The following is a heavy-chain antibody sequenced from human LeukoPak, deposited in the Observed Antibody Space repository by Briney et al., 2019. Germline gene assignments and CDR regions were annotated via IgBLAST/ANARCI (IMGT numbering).Heavy chain of an antibody. V-gene: IGHV1-69*05. CDR3: ARSGRYYDSSGYSPFDY. D-gene: IGHD3-22*01. CDR2: IIPIFGTA. Sequence: SVKVSCKASGGTFSSYAISWVRQAPGQGLEWMGGIIPIFGTANYAQKFQGRVTITTDESTSTAYMELSSLRSENTAVYYCARSGRYYDSSGYSPFDYWGQGTLVTVSS. J-gene: IGHJ4*02. CDR1: GGTFSSYA.